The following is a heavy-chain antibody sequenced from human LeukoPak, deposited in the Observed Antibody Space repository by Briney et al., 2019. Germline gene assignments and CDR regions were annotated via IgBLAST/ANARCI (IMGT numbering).Heavy chain of an antibody. CDR2: INPSGGST. V-gene: IGHV1-46*01. Sequence: SVKVSCKASGYTFTSYYMHWVRQAPGQGLEWMGIINPSGGSTSYAQKFQGRVTMTRDMSTSTVYMELSSLRSEDTAVYYCAREVYYYDSSGGFDYWGQGTLATVSS. J-gene: IGHJ4*02. CDR3: AREVYYYDSSGGFDY. D-gene: IGHD3-22*01. CDR1: GYTFTSYY.